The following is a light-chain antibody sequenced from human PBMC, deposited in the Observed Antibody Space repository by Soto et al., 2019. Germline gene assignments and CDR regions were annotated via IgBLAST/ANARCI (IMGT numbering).Light chain of an antibody. CDR1: QSVSSSY. V-gene: IGKV3-20*01. Sequence: EIVLTQSPGTLSLSPGERATHSCRASQSVSSSYLAWYQQKPGQAPRLLIYGASSRATGIPDRFSGSGSGTDFTLTISRLEPEDFAVYYCQQYGSSRTFGQGIKVEIQ. CDR2: GAS. CDR3: QQYGSSRT. J-gene: IGKJ1*01.